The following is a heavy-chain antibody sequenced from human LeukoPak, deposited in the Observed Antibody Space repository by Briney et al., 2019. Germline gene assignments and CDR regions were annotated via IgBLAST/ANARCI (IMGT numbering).Heavy chain of an antibody. Sequence: PSETLSLTCAVSGGSISSSNWWSWVRQPPGKGLEWIGEIYHSGSTNYNPSLKSRVTISVDKSKNQFSLKLSSVTAADTAVYYCARVWGHEYSSPTYYHGFDYWGQGTLVTVSS. CDR3: ARVWGHEYSSPTYYHGFDY. CDR2: IYHSGST. J-gene: IGHJ4*02. V-gene: IGHV4-4*02. D-gene: IGHD6-6*01. CDR1: GGSISSSNW.